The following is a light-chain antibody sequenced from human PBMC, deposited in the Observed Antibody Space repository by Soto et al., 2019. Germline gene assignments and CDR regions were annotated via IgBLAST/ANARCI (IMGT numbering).Light chain of an antibody. J-gene: IGKJ4*01. CDR1: QCVNRA. V-gene: IGKV1-13*02. CDR3: QQHNGFPFT. Sequence: AIHLTQSPSSLSASVGDRVTISCRASQCVNRALVWYQQKPGKPPNLLVYDASSLERGVPWRFSGSGSGTDFTLTISSLQPEDSATYYCQQHNGFPFTFGGGTKVEIK. CDR2: DAS.